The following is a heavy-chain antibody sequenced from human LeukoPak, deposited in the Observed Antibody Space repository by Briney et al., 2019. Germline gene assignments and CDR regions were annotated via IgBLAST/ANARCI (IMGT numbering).Heavy chain of an antibody. J-gene: IGHJ5*02. CDR2: IRAYKGTT. CDR3: ARDRTRKDCSSTSCYFHWFDP. CDR1: GYTFTSYG. D-gene: IGHD2-2*01. V-gene: IGHV1-18*01. Sequence: ASVKVSCKASGYTFTSYGISWVRQAPGQGGERMGWIRAYKGTTHYAQKLQGRFTMTTDTSTSTAYMELRSLRSDYTAVYYCARDRTRKDCSSTSCYFHWFDPWGQGTLVTVSS.